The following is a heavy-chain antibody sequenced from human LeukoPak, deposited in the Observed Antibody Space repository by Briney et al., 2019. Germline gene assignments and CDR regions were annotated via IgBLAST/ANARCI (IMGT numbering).Heavy chain of an antibody. CDR2: IYSGGST. Sequence: GGSLRLSCAASGFTVSSNYMSWVRQAPGKGLEWVSVIYSGGSTYYADSVKGRFTISRDNSKNTLYLQMNSLRAEDTAVYYCAREGGSYSSSSPSYYYYYMGVWGKGTTVTVSS. J-gene: IGHJ6*03. CDR3: AREGGSYSSSSPSYYYYYMGV. CDR1: GFTVSSNY. D-gene: IGHD6-6*01. V-gene: IGHV3-66*02.